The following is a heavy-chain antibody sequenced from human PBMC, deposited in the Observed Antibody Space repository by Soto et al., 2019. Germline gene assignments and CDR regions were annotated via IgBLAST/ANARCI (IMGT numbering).Heavy chain of an antibody. V-gene: IGHV3-49*02. D-gene: IGHD3-22*01. CDR2: IRSKAYGGTT. Sequence: APGKGLEWVGFIRSKAYGGTTEYAASVKGRFTISRDDSKSIAYLQMNSLKTEDTAVYYCTRDVVITYYYYGMDVWGQGTTVTVSS. J-gene: IGHJ6*02. CDR3: TRDVVITYYYYGMDV.